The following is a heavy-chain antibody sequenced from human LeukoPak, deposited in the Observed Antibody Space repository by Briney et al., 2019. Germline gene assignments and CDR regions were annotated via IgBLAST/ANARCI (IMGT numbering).Heavy chain of an antibody. D-gene: IGHD1-1*01. CDR1: GFTLNSYG. Sequence: GGSLRLSCAASGFTLNSYGMSWLRQAPGKGLEWVSGIIGSGGRTFYADSLKGRLTISRDNSRNTLYLQMNSLRAEDTAVYYCARHFTVGNFDYWGQGTLVTVSS. V-gene: IGHV3-23*01. J-gene: IGHJ4*02. CDR3: ARHFTVGNFDY. CDR2: IIGSGGRT.